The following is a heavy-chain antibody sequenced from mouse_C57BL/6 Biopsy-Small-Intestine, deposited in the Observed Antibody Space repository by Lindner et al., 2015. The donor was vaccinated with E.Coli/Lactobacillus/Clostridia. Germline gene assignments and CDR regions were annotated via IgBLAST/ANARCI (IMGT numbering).Heavy chain of an antibody. J-gene: IGHJ2*01. V-gene: IGHV1-9*01. CDR3: VRRPFDY. CDR2: ILPGSDDT. Sequence: VQLQESGTELVKPGASVKISCKTIGYTFTDYWIDWVKQRPGHGLEWIGEILPGSDDTNFSEKFKGKASFTAVTSSNTAYMQLSSLTTEDSAIYFCVRRPFDYWGQGTTLTVSS. CDR1: GYTFTDYW.